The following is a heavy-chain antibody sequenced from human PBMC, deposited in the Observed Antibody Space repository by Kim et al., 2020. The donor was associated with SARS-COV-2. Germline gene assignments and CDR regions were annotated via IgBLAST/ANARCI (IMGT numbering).Heavy chain of an antibody. V-gene: IGHV4-34*01. Sequence: SETLSLTCAVYGGSLSGSFWGWIRQFPGKGLEWIGEINDRAMTNYNPSLTSRVTISVDTSKNQFSLNLNSVTAADTAVYYCAQEPPVRGYSYVMGVWG. CDR2: INDRAMT. CDR1: GGSLSGSF. CDR3: AQEPPVRGYSYVMGV. D-gene: IGHD5-18*01. J-gene: IGHJ6*02.